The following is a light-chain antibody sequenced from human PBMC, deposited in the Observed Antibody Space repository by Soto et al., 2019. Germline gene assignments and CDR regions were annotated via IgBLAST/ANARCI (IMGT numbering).Light chain of an antibody. Sequence: QSALTQPRSVSGSPGQSVTISCTGTSSDVGGYNYVSWYQQHPGTAPKLMIYDVSKRPSGVPYHFSGSKSGNTASLTISGLQAEDEADYYCCSYADSYPYVFGSGTQLTVL. V-gene: IGLV2-11*01. CDR1: SSDVGGYNY. CDR2: DVS. CDR3: CSYADSYPYV. J-gene: IGLJ7*01.